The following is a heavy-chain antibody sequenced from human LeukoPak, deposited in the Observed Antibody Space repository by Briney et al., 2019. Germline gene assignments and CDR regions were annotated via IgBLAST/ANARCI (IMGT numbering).Heavy chain of an antibody. J-gene: IGHJ4*02. V-gene: IGHV1-18*01. CDR3: ARVPYYYDSSGYYDY. CDR2: ISAYNGNT. CDR1: GYTFTSYG. D-gene: IGHD3-22*01. Sequence: ASVKVSRKASGYTFTSYGISWVRQAPGQGLEWMGWISAYNGNTNYAQKLQGRVTMTTDTSTSTAYMELRSLRSDDTAVYYCARVPYYYDSSGYYDYWGQGTLVTVSS.